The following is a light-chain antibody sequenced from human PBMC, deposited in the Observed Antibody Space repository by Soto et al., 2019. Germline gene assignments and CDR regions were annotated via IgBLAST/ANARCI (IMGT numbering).Light chain of an antibody. Sequence: EIVWTQSPGILSLSPGERVTLSCRASQSVSSSFLAWYQQKPGQAPRLLFYGSSTRATGVPDRFSGSGSETDFSLTISRLEPEDFALYYCQQYDASPITFGQGTRLEIK. CDR1: QSVSSSF. J-gene: IGKJ5*01. V-gene: IGKV3-20*01. CDR3: QQYDASPIT. CDR2: GSS.